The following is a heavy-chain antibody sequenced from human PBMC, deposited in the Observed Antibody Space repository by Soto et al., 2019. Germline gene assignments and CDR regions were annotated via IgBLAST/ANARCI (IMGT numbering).Heavy chain of an antibody. V-gene: IGHV4-59*08. CDR2: IYYSGST. Sequence: SXTLSLTCTVSGGSMSSYYWSRIRQPPGKGLEWIGYIYYSGSTNYNPSLKSRVTISVDTSKNQFSLKLNSMTAADTAVYYCARHNYGSGSTYFDYWGQGTLVTVSS. J-gene: IGHJ4*02. D-gene: IGHD3-10*01. CDR1: GGSMSSYY. CDR3: ARHNYGSGSTYFDY.